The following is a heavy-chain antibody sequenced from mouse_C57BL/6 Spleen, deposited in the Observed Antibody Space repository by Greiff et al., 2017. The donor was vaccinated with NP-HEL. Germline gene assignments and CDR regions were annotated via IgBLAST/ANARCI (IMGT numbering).Heavy chain of an antibody. D-gene: IGHD1-1*01. Sequence: EVKLVESGGGLVKPGGSLKLSCAASGFTFSDYGMHWVRQAPEKGLEWVAYISSGSSTIYYADTVKGRFTISRDNAKNTLCLQMTSLRSEDTAMYYCARRDYGSSYGFAYWGQGTLVTVSA. J-gene: IGHJ3*01. CDR2: ISSGSSTI. CDR3: ARRDYGSSYGFAY. CDR1: GFTFSDYG. V-gene: IGHV5-17*01.